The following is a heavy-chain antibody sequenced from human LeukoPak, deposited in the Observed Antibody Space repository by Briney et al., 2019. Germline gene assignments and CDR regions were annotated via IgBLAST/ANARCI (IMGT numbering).Heavy chain of an antibody. D-gene: IGHD3-9*01. J-gene: IGHJ4*02. CDR2: ISSSSSYI. Sequence: GGSLRLSCAASGFTFSTYNMNWVRQAPGKGLEWVSSISSSSSYIYYADSVKGRFTISRDNAKNSLYLQMNSLRAEDTAVYYCARDRYFGYYFDYWGQGTLVTVSS. V-gene: IGHV3-21*01. CDR3: ARDRYFGYYFDY. CDR1: GFTFSTYN.